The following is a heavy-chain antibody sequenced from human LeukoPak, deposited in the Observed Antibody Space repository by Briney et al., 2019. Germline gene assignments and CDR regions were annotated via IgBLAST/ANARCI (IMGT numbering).Heavy chain of an antibody. V-gene: IGHV3-30*19. CDR2: ISYDGSNK. CDR1: GFTFSSYG. Sequence: GGSLRLSCAASGFTFSSYGMHWVRQAPGKGLEWVAVISYDGSNKYYADSVEGRFTISRDNSKNTLYLQMNSLRAEDTAVYYCARDFGSSGSYYFDYWGQGTLVTVSS. CDR3: ARDFGSSGSYYFDY. J-gene: IGHJ4*02. D-gene: IGHD6-19*01.